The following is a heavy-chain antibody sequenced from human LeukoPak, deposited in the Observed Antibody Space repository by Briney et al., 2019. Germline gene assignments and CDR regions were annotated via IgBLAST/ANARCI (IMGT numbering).Heavy chain of an antibody. D-gene: IGHD3-22*01. CDR3: VIARLYYYDSSGWFDY. Sequence: GGSLRLSCAASGFTFSSYEMNWVRQAPGKGLEWVSAISGSGGSTYYADSVKGRFTISRDNSKNTLYLQMNSLRAEDTAVYYCVIARLYYYDSSGWFDYWGQGTLVTVSS. J-gene: IGHJ4*02. V-gene: IGHV3-23*01. CDR1: GFTFSSYE. CDR2: ISGSGGST.